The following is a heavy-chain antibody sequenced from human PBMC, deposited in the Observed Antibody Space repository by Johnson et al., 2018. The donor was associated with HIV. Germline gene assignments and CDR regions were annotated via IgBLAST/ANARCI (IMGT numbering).Heavy chain of an antibody. CDR3: ARSGAGAACDI. D-gene: IGHD6-19*01. CDR2: ISYDGSNK. Sequence: QVQLVESGGGVVQPGRSLRLSCAASGFTFSSYAMHWVRQAPGKGLEWVAVISYDGSNKYYADSVRGRFTISRDNSKNTLYLQMNSLRAEDTALYYCARSGAGAACDIWGQGTMVTVSS. CDR1: GFTFSSYA. V-gene: IGHV3-30*04. J-gene: IGHJ3*02.